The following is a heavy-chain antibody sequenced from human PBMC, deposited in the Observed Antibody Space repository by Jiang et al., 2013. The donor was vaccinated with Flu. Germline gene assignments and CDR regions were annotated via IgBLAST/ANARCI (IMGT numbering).Heavy chain of an antibody. Sequence: SGDSVSSNSAAWNWIRQSPSRGLEWLGRTYYRSKWYNDYAVSVKSRITINPDTSKNQFSLQLNSVTPEDTAVYYCARELVRSDARDYFDYWGQGTLVTVSS. D-gene: IGHD2-8*02. CDR2: TYYRSKWYN. CDR1: GDSVSSNSAA. J-gene: IGHJ4*02. CDR3: ARELVRSDARDYFDY. V-gene: IGHV6-1*01.